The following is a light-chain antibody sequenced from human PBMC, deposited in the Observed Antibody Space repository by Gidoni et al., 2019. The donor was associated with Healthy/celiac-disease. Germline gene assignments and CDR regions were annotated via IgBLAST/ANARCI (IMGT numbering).Light chain of an antibody. CDR1: QSVSSSY. CDR2: GAS. J-gene: IGKJ1*01. CDR3: QQYGSSPET. V-gene: IGKV3-20*01. Sequence: IGLTQSPGTLSLSPGERATLSCRASQSVSSSYLAWYQQKPGQAPRLLISGASSRATGIPDRFSGSGSGTDFTLTISRLEPEDFAVYYCQQYGSSPETFXQXTKVEIK.